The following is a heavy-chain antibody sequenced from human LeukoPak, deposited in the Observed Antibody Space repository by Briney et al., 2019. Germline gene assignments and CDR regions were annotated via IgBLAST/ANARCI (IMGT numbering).Heavy chain of an antibody. J-gene: IGHJ4*02. CDR2: INSGTSDT. Sequence: GASLLICCKGAGSSFTSYWIGCVRQMPGKSREWMGIINSGTSDTRYSPSFQGQVTISADKSISTDYLQWSSLKASDTAMYYCARHDVVAALVYWGQGTLVTVSS. CDR3: ARHDVVAALVY. CDR1: GSSFTSYW. V-gene: IGHV5-51*01. D-gene: IGHD6-25*01.